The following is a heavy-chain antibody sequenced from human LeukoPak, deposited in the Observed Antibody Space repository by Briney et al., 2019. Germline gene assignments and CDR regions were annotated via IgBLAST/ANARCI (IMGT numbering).Heavy chain of an antibody. D-gene: IGHD5-18*01. CDR3: ARDKGSGYLPFDF. CDR1: GYTFTVHY. Sequence: ASVKVPCKAPGYTFTVHYIHWVRQAPGQGPEWMGWINPNSGDANYPQKFQGRVTMTRDTSISTAYMEMSSLRSDDTAVYFCARDKGSGYLPFDFWGQGTLVTVSS. V-gene: IGHV1-2*02. CDR2: INPNSGDA. J-gene: IGHJ4*02.